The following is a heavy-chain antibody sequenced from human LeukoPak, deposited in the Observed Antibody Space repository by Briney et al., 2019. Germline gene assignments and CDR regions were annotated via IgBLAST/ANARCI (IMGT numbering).Heavy chain of an antibody. CDR1: GFSFSDYS. CDR3: AREGDRGVAVADYFDY. D-gene: IGHD6-19*01. CDR2: ISGGSRAI. J-gene: IGHJ4*02. Sequence: GGSLRLSCAASGFSFSDYSMAWVRQAPGRGLEWVSVISGGSRAIFYGDSVNGRFSISRDNSKNTLYLEMNILRVDDTAVYYCAREGDRGVAVADYFDYWGQGNLVTVSS. V-gene: IGHV3-23*01.